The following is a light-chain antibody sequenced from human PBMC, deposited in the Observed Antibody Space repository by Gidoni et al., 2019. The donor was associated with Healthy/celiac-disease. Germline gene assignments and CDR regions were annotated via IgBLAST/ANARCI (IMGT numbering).Light chain of an antibody. CDR1: QSISSW. V-gene: IGKV1-5*03. CDR2: KAS. J-gene: IGKJ3*01. CDR3: QQYNSYLFT. Sequence: DIQMTQSPSTLSASVGDRVTITCRASQSISSWLAWYQQKPGKAPKLLIYKASSLESGVPSRFRGRGSGKEFNLTINRLEPDDFATYYCQQYNSYLFTFGPGTKVDIK.